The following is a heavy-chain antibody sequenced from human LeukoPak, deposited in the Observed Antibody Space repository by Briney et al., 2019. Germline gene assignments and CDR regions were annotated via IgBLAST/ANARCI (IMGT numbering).Heavy chain of an antibody. V-gene: IGHV3-20*04. J-gene: IGHJ4*02. Sequence: TGGSLRLSCTAAGFTFDDYGMSWVRQNPGKGLEWVAGITWNGGSTDYAVSVRGRFSISRDNAKNSLYLQMNSLRAEDTAVYYCARGASPSYSSSWYEANWGQGTLVTVSS. CDR2: ITWNGGST. D-gene: IGHD6-13*01. CDR1: GFTFDDYG. CDR3: ARGASPSYSSSWYEAN.